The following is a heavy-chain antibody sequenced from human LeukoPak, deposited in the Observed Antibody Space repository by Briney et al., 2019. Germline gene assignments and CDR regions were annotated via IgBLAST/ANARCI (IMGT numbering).Heavy chain of an antibody. CDR3: AKARAGMYSSGWYSDAFDI. CDR1: GFTFSSYA. J-gene: IGHJ3*02. Sequence: GGSLRLSCAASGFTFSSYAMSRVRQAPGKGLEWVSAISGSGGSTYYADPVKGRFTISRDNSKNTLYLQMNSLRAEDTAVYYCAKARAGMYSSGWYSDAFDIWGQGTMVTVSS. V-gene: IGHV3-23*01. CDR2: ISGSGGST. D-gene: IGHD6-19*01.